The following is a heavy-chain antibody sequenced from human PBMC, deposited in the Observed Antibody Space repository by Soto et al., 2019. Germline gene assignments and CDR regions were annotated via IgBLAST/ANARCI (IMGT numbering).Heavy chain of an antibody. CDR2: ISGSGGST. Sequence: PGGSLRLSCAASGFTFSSYAMSWVRQAPGQGLEWVSAISGSGGSTYYADSVKGRFTISRDNSKNTLYLQMNSLRAEDTAVYYCAKDQVKGWGTTSFDYWGQGTLVTVSS. CDR1: GFTFSSYA. V-gene: IGHV3-23*01. D-gene: IGHD1-26*01. J-gene: IGHJ4*02. CDR3: AKDQVKGWGTTSFDY.